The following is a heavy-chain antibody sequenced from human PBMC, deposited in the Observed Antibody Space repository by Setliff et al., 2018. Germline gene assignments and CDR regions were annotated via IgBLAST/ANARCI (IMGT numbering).Heavy chain of an antibody. CDR2: ISPNGST. Sequence: SETLSLTCSVSGASITSGGFYWTWIRQPAGKGLEWIGHISPNGSTTYNPSVKSRVTISLDTSKNHFSLKLDSVTAADTALYYCARSPSSGAYWNPRPFYSDYWARGTLVTVSS. V-gene: IGHV4-61*09. CDR3: ARSPSSGAYWNPRPFYSDY. CDR1: GASITSGGFY. D-gene: IGHD1-26*01. J-gene: IGHJ4*02.